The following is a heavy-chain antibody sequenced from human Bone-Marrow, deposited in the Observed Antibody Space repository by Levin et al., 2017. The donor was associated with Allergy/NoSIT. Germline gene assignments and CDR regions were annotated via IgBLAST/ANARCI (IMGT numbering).Heavy chain of an antibody. CDR1: GFTFSSYG. D-gene: IGHD1-1*01. J-gene: IGHJ4*02. V-gene: IGHV3-30*18. Sequence: PGGSLRLSCAASGFTFSSYGMHWVRQAPGKGLEWVAVISYDGSNKYYADSVKGRFTISRDNSKNTLYLQMNSLRAEDTAVYYCANRYGSKAPPFDYWGQGTLVTVSS. CDR3: ANRYGSKAPPFDY. CDR2: ISYDGSNK.